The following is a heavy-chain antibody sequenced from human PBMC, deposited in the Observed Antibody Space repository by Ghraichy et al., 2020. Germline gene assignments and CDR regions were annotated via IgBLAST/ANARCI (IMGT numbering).Heavy chain of an antibody. CDR1: GGSFSGYY. D-gene: IGHD6-6*01. Sequence: SETLSLTCAVYGGSFSGYYWSWIRQPPGKGLEWIGEINHSGSTNYNPSLKSRVTISVDTSKNQFSLKLSSVTAADTAVYYCARAFQPHGLEAFDIWGQGTMVTVSS. J-gene: IGHJ3*02. V-gene: IGHV4-34*01. CDR2: INHSGST. CDR3: ARAFQPHGLEAFDI.